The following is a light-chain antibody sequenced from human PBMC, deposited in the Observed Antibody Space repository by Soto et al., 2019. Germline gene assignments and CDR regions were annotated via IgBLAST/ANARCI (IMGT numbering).Light chain of an antibody. CDR3: QQANSFAFT. CDR1: QAISRS. Sequence: DIQMTQSPSSVSASVGDRVTITCRASQAISRSLAWYQQKPGEAPKLLIYAASILQSGVPSRFSGSGSGTDCTITITRLQPEDFASYYCQQANSFAFTFGAGTKV. V-gene: IGKV1-12*01. CDR2: AAS. J-gene: IGKJ3*01.